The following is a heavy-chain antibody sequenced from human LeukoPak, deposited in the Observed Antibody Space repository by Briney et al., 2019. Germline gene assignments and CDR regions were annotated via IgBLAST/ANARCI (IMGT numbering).Heavy chain of an antibody. CDR1: GGSFSGYY. Sequence: ETLSLTCAVYGGSFSGYYWSWIRQPPGKGLEWVSAISGSGGSTYYADSVKGRFTISRDNSKNTLYLQMNSLRAEDTAVYYCTIDFWSGRCSWGQGTMVTVSS. V-gene: IGHV3-23*01. CDR3: TIDFWSGRCS. D-gene: IGHD3-3*01. CDR2: ISGSGGST. J-gene: IGHJ3*01.